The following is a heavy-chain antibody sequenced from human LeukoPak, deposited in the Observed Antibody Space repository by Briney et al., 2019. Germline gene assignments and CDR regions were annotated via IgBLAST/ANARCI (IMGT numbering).Heavy chain of an antibody. CDR3: ARDFGRWFFDY. J-gene: IGHJ4*02. Sequence: GGSLRLSCAASGFTFSNYEMNWVRQAPGKGLEWVSYISSSGGTMYYADSVKGRFTISRDNAKNSLYLQMNSLRAEDTAVYYCARDFGRWFFDYWGQGTLVTVSS. CDR2: ISSSGGTM. D-gene: IGHD4-23*01. CDR1: GFTFSNYE. V-gene: IGHV3-48*03.